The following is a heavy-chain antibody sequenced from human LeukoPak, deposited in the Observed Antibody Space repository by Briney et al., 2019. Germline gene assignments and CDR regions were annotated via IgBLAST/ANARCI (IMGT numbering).Heavy chain of an antibody. CDR2: IILIFGTA. D-gene: IGHD3-10*01. J-gene: IGHJ4*02. Sequence: SVKVSCKASGGTFSSYAISWVRQAPGQGLEWMGRIILIFGTANYAQKFQGRVTITTDESTSTAYMELSSLRSEDTAVYYCARDGSYYGSGSYPFDYWGQGTLVTISS. CDR1: GGTFSSYA. CDR3: ARDGSYYGSGSYPFDY. V-gene: IGHV1-69*05.